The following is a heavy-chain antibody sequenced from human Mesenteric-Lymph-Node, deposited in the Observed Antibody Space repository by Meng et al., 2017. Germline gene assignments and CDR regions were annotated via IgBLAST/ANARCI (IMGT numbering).Heavy chain of an antibody. CDR2: INHSGST. CDR3: ARVLAAAGFDL. Sequence: QVKLKQWGAGLLKPSETLSLTCAVYGGSFSGYYWSWIRQPPGKGLEWIGEINHSGSTDYNPSLKSRVTISVDTSKNQFSLKLSSVTAADTAVYYCARVLAAAGFDLWGRGTLVTVSS. J-gene: IGHJ2*01. V-gene: IGHV4-34*01. CDR1: GGSFSGYY. D-gene: IGHD6-13*01.